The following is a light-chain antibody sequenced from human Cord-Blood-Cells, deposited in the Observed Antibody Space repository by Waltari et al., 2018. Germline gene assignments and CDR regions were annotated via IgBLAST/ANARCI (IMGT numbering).Light chain of an antibody. CDR2: DVS. Sequence: QSALTQPRSVSGSPGQSVTISCTGTRTDVGCYNYVSLYQQHPGNAPKLMIYDVSKRPSGVPDRFSGSKSGNTASLTISGLQAEDEADYYCCSYAGSYTVVFGGGTKLTVL. CDR1: RTDVGCYNY. CDR3: CSYAGSYTVV. V-gene: IGLV2-11*01. J-gene: IGLJ2*01.